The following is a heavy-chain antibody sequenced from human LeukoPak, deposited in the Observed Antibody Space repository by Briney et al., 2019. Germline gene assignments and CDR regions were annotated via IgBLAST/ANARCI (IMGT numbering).Heavy chain of an antibody. CDR3: ASGYSSGWYGV. CDR1: GGSISSYY. CDR2: IYSTGST. Sequence: SETLSLTCTVSGGSISSYYWSWIRQPAGKGLEWIGRIYSTGSTNYNPSLKSRVTMSVDTPKNQFSLKLSSVAAADTAVYYCASGYSSGWYGVWGQGTLVTVSS. J-gene: IGHJ4*02. D-gene: IGHD6-19*01. V-gene: IGHV4-4*07.